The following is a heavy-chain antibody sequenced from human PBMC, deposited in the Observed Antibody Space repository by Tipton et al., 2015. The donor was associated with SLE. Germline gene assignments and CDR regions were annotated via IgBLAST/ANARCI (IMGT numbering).Heavy chain of an antibody. CDR2: IYHSGST. CDR1: GASLTTSVFY. CDR3: ARDLGAGWGGHWYFDL. Sequence: TLSLTCTVSGASLTTSVFYWGWFRQPPGRELEWIGYIYHSGSTNYNPSLKSRVTMSVDTSKNQFSLKLSSVTTADTAVYYCARDLGAGWGGHWYFDLWGRGTLLTVSS. D-gene: IGHD3-16*01. V-gene: IGHV4-61*08. J-gene: IGHJ2*01.